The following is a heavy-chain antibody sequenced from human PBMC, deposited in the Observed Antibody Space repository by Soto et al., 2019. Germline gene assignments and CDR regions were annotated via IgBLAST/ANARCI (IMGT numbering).Heavy chain of an antibody. V-gene: IGHV3-74*01. D-gene: IGHD6-19*01. CDR3: VRDFMTMAGIQ. J-gene: IGHJ4*02. CDR2: ISGDGGRT. Sequence: EVQLVESGGDLVQPGGSLRLSCAASAFTFSDYYMHCVRHGPGKGPVWVSAISGDGGRTYYAGSVRGRFTISRDNAKSTVYLQMNSLRADDTAVYYCVRDFMTMAGIQWGQGTLVTVSS. CDR1: AFTFSDYY.